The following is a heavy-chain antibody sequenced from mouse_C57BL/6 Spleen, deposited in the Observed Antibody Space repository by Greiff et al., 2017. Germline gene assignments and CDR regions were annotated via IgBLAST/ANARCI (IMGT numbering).Heavy chain of an antibody. CDR3: ASRQLRLGYFDY. J-gene: IGHJ2*01. CDR2: IYPGDGDT. CDR1: GYAFSSSW. Sequence: VQLQQSGPELVKPGASVKISCKASGYAFSSSWMNWVKQRPGKGLEWIGRIYPGDGDTNYNGKFKGKATLTADKSSSTAYMQLSSLTSEDSAVYFCASRQLRLGYFDYWGQGTTLTVSS. V-gene: IGHV1-82*01. D-gene: IGHD3-2*02.